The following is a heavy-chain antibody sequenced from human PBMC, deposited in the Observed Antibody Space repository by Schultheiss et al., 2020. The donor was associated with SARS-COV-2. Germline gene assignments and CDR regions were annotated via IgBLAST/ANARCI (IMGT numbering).Heavy chain of an antibody. CDR2: ISYDGSNK. Sequence: GGSLRLSCAASGFTFSSYGMHWVRQAPGKGLEWVAVISYDGSNKYYADSVKGRFTISRDNSKNTLYLQMNSLRAEDTAVYYCARDYREGVVVVAAHVTEGYWGQGTLVTVSS. CDR3: ARDYREGVVVVAAHVTEGY. D-gene: IGHD2-15*01. V-gene: IGHV3-30*03. J-gene: IGHJ4*02. CDR1: GFTFSSYG.